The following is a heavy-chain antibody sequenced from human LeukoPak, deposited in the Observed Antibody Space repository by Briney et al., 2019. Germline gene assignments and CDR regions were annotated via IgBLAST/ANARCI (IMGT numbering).Heavy chain of an antibody. CDR2: ISGSGGST. CDR3: ARTYYDFWSGYPKYNWFDP. D-gene: IGHD3-3*01. Sequence: PGGSLRLSCAASGFTFSSYAMSWVRQAPGKGLEWVSAISGSGGSTYYADSVKGRFTISRDNSKNTLYLQMNSLRAEDTAVYYCARTYYDFWSGYPKYNWFDPWGQGTLVTVSS. J-gene: IGHJ5*02. CDR1: GFTFSSYA. V-gene: IGHV3-23*01.